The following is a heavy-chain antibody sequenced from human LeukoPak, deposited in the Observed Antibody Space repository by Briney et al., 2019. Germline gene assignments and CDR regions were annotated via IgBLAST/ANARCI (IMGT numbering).Heavy chain of an antibody. CDR3: ARGRPHGNDY. V-gene: IGHV3-74*01. Sequence: GGSVRLSCAASGFTFSSYWMNWVRQAPGKGLVWVSRIASDGSSTTYADSVKGRFSIPRDNAKNTLYLQMNSLRVEDTAVYYCARGRPHGNDYWGQGTLVTVSS. D-gene: IGHD4-23*01. J-gene: IGHJ4*02. CDR2: IASDGSST. CDR1: GFTFSSYW.